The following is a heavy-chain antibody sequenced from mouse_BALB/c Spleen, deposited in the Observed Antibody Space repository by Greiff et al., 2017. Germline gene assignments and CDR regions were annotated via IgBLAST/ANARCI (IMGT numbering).Heavy chain of an antibody. CDR2: INPGSGGT. D-gene: IGHD3-2*01. J-gene: IGHJ3*01. CDR3: ASSRQLGLREGFAY. V-gene: IGHV1-54*03. CDR1: GYAFTNYL. Sequence: QVQLQQSGAELVRPGTSVKVSCKASGYAFTNYLIEWVKQSPGQGLEWIGVINPGSGGTNYNEKFKGKATLTADKSSSTAYMQLSSLTSDDSAVYFCASSRQLGLREGFAYWGQGTLVTVSA.